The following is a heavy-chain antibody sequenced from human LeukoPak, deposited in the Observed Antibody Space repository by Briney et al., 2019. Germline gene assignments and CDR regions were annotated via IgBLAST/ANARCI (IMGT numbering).Heavy chain of an antibody. CDR1: GFTFSISA. Sequence: GGSLRLSCAASGFTFSISAMSWVRQAPGKGREWGSAISGSGGSTYYADSAKGRFTISRDNSKNTLYLQMNSLRAEDTAVYYCAKASGSYGADYFDSWGQGTLVTVSS. V-gene: IGHV3-23*01. CDR2: ISGSGGST. D-gene: IGHD1-26*01. J-gene: IGHJ4*02. CDR3: AKASGSYGADYFDS.